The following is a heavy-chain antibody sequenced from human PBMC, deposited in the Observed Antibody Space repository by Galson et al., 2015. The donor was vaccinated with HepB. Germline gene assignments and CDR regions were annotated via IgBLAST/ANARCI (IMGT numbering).Heavy chain of an antibody. CDR2: ISAYNGNT. V-gene: IGHV1-18*04. Sequence: SVKVSCKASGYTFTSYGISWVRQAPGQGLEWMGWISAYNGNTNYAQKLQGRVTMTTDTSTSTAYMELRSLRSDDTAVYYCARDSIRRDGYKPRFDYWGQGTLVTVSS. CDR1: GYTFTSYG. D-gene: IGHD5-24*01. CDR3: ARDSIRRDGYKPRFDY. J-gene: IGHJ4*02.